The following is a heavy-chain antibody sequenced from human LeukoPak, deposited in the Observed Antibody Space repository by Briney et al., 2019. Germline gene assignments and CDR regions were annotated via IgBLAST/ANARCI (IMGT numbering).Heavy chain of an antibody. CDR1: GGSFSGYY. D-gene: IGHD4-11*01. J-gene: IGHJ5*02. CDR3: ARDMTTWWYNWFDP. V-gene: IGHV4-34*01. Sequence: PSETLSLTCAVYGGSFSGYYWSWIRQPPGKGLEWIGEINRSGSTNYNPSLKSRVTISVDTSKNQFSLKLSSVAAADTAVYYCARDMTTWWYNWFDPWGQGTLVTVSS. CDR2: INRSGST.